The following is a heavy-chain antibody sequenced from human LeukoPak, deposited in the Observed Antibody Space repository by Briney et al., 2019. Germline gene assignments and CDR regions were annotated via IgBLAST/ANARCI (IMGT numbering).Heavy chain of an antibody. Sequence: SETLSLTCTVSDGSISSSSYYWGWIRQPPGKGLEWIGSIYYSGSTYYNPSPKSRVTISVDTSKNQFSLKLSSVTAADTAVYYCARHPAPGIAAAGRYAFDYWGQGTLVTVS. CDR1: DGSISSSSYY. CDR2: IYYSGST. CDR3: ARHPAPGIAAAGRYAFDY. V-gene: IGHV4-39*01. D-gene: IGHD6-13*01. J-gene: IGHJ4*02.